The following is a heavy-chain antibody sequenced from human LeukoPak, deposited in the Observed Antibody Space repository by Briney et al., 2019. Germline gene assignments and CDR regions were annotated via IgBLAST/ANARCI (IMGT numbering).Heavy chain of an antibody. CDR3: ASLPPYAIAAAGDVFDI. CDR2: INHSGST. V-gene: IGHV4-34*01. J-gene: IGHJ3*02. CDR1: GGSFSGYY. Sequence: PSETLSLTCAVYGGSFSGYYWSWIRQPPGKGLEWIGEINHSGSTNYNPSLKSRVTISVDTSKNQFSLKLSSVTAADTAVYYCASLPPYAIAAAGDVFDIWGQGTMVTVSS. D-gene: IGHD6-25*01.